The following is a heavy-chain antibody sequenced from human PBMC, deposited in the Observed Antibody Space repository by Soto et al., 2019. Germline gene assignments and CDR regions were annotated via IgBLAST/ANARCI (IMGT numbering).Heavy chain of an antibody. J-gene: IGHJ5*02. CDR2: INAGNGNT. CDR1: GYTFPSYA. D-gene: IGHD3-3*01. V-gene: IGHV1-3*01. CDR3: ARGSRFTIFGVVIIGRNNWFDP. Sequence: ASVKVSCKASGYTFPSYAMHWVRQAPGQRLEWMGWINAGNGNTKYSQKFQGRVTITRDTSASTAYMELSSLRSEDTAVYYCARGSRFTIFGVVIIGRNNWFDPWGQGTLVTVSS.